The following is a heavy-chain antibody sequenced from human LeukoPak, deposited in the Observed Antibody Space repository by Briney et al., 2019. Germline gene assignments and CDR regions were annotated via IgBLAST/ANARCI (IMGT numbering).Heavy chain of an antibody. V-gene: IGHV4-34*01. D-gene: IGHD3-22*01. CDR3: ARSISEVRYYYDSSGYPYYFDY. Sequence: SETLSLTCAVYGGSFSGYYWSWIRQPPGKGLEWIGEINHSGSTNYNPSLKSRVTISVDTSKNQFSLKLSSVTAADMAVYYCARSISEVRYYYDSSGYPYYFDYWGQGTLVTVSS. CDR1: GGSFSGYY. J-gene: IGHJ4*02. CDR2: INHSGST.